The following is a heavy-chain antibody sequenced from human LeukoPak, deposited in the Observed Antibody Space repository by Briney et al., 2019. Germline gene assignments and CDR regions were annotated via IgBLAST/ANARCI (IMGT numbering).Heavy chain of an antibody. CDR1: GFTFSSYA. Sequence: GRSLRLSCAASGFTFSSYAMHWVRQAPGKGLEWVAVISCDGSNKYYADSVKGRFTISRDNSKNTLYLQMNSLRAEDTAVYYCARESAGTRDGFDYWGQGTLVTVSS. CDR3: ARESAGTRDGFDY. V-gene: IGHV3-30*04. J-gene: IGHJ4*02. D-gene: IGHD6-13*01. CDR2: ISCDGSNK.